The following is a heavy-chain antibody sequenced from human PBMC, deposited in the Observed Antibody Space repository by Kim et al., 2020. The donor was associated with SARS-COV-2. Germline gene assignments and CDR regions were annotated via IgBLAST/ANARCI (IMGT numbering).Heavy chain of an antibody. CDR1: GGSINSYS. J-gene: IGHJ4*02. CDR3: TRGSGWYGN. V-gene: IGHV4-4*07. CDR2: FYTSGST. Sequence: SETLSLTCTVSGGSINSYSWSWIRQPAGKGLEWIGCFYTSGSTNYNPSLTSRVTMSVDRSRNQFSLTLSSVTAADTAVYYCTRGSGWYGNWGQGTLVTVSS. D-gene: IGHD6-19*01.